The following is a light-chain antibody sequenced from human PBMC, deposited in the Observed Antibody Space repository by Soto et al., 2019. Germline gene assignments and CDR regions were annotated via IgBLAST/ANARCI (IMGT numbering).Light chain of an antibody. CDR1: SSDVGGYNY. Sequence: QSVLTQPPSASGSPGQSFTISCTGTSSDVGGYNYVSWYQQHPGKAPKLMIYEVSKRPSGVPDRFSGSKSGNTASLTVSGLQAEDEADYYCSSYAGSHVYGFGTGTKVTVL. CDR3: SSYAGSHVYG. V-gene: IGLV2-8*01. CDR2: EVS. J-gene: IGLJ1*01.